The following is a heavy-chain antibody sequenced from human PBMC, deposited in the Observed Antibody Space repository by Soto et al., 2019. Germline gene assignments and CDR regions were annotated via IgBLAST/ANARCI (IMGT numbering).Heavy chain of an antibody. CDR2: ISYDGSNK. V-gene: IGHV3-30*18. J-gene: IGHJ4*02. Sequence: QVQLVESGGGVVQPGRSLRLSCAASGFTFSSYGMHWVRQAPGKGPEWVAVISYDGSNKYYADSVKGRFTISRDNSKNTLYLQMNSLRAEDTAVYYCAKDGMAIQSFDYWGQGTLVTVSS. CDR1: GFTFSSYG. CDR3: AKDGMAIQSFDY. D-gene: IGHD2-21*01.